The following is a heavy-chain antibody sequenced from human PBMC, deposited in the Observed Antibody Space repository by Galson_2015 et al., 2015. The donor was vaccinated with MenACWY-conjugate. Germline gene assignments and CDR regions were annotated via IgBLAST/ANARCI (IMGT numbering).Heavy chain of an antibody. CDR2: VSGSGDNT. J-gene: IGHJ6*02. D-gene: IGHD1-7*01. CDR3: ARDRGGWNSLR. Sequence: SLRLSCAASGFTFSSYAMSWVRQTPGKGLEWVSAVSGSGDNTYYADSVKGRFTISRDNSKNTLDLQMNSLGVEDTAVYYCARDRGGWNSLRWGQGTTVTVSS. V-gene: IGHV3-23*01. CDR1: GFTFSSYA.